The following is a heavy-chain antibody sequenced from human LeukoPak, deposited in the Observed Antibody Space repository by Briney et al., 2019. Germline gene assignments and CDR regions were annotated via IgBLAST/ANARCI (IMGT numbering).Heavy chain of an antibody. Sequence: PSQTLSLTCTVSGGSISSGGYYWSWIRQPPGKDLEWIGYIYHSGSTYYNPSLKSRVTISVDRSKNQFSLKLSSVTAADTAVYYCARLTMFRGVIYGTDWHSDLWGRGTLVTVSS. D-gene: IGHD3-10*01. CDR3: ARLTMFRGVIYGTDWHSDL. V-gene: IGHV4-30-2*01. J-gene: IGHJ2*01. CDR1: GGSISSGGYY. CDR2: IYHSGST.